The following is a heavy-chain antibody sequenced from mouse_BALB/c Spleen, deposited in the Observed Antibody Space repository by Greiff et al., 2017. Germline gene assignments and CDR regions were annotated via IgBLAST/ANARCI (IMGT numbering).Heavy chain of an antibody. CDR3: ARFSTGGGPYWYFDV. Sequence: EVQLQQSGAELVRPGALVKLSCKASGFNIKDYYMHWVKQRPEQGLEWIGWIDPENGNTIYDPKFQGKASITADTSSNTAYLQLSSLTSEDTAVYYCARFSTGGGPYWYFDVWGAGTTVTVSS. D-gene: IGHD1-1*01. CDR2: IDPENGNT. V-gene: IGHV14-1*02. CDR1: GFNIKDYY. J-gene: IGHJ1*01.